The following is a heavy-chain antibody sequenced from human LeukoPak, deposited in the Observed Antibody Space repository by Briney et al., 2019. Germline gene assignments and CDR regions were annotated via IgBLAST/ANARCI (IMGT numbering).Heavy chain of an antibody. V-gene: IGHV4-39*07. CDR1: GGSISSSSYY. D-gene: IGHD3-10*01. Sequence: PSETLSLTCTVSGGSISSSSYYWGWIRQPPGKGLEWIGSIYYSGSTYYNPSLKSRVTMSVDTSKNQFSLKLSSVTAADTAVYYCAREVGLWFGEFLRSDWYYYMDVWGKGTTVTISS. J-gene: IGHJ6*03. CDR2: IYYSGST. CDR3: AREVGLWFGEFLRSDWYYYMDV.